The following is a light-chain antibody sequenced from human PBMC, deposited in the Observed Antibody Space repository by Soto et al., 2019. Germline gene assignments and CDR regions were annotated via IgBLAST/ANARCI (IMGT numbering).Light chain of an antibody. CDR1: QAINTY. CDR2: AAS. Sequence: DIQLTQSPSFLSASVGDRVTITCRASQAINTYLAWYQQKPGKAPKALIFAASTLQSGVPSRFSGSGSGTEFTLTVSSMQPEDSATYYCQQLNSYPRTLGQGTKVEIK. V-gene: IGKV1-9*01. CDR3: QQLNSYPRT. J-gene: IGKJ1*01.